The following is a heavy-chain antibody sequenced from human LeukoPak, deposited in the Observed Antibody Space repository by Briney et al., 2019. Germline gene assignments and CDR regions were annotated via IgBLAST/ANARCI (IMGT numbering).Heavy chain of an antibody. D-gene: IGHD5-24*01. Sequence: GGSLRLSCAASGFTFDDYAMHWVRQAPGKGLEWVSLISGDGGSTYYADSVKGRFTISRDNSKNSLYPQMNSLRTEDTALYYCAKDIFGDGYNDYFDYWGQGTLVTVSS. CDR1: GFTFDDYA. CDR2: ISGDGGST. J-gene: IGHJ4*02. V-gene: IGHV3-43*02. CDR3: AKDIFGDGYNDYFDY.